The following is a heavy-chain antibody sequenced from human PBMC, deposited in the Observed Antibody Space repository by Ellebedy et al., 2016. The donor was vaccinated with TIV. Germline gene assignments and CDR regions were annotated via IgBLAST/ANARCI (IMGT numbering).Heavy chain of an antibody. Sequence: GESLKISCAASGFTFSSYAMSWVRQSPGKGLDWVSGISGSGVTVYAESVKGRFIISRDNAKNSLYLQMNSLRAEDTAVYYCASENYYDSNSAFDIWGQGTMVTVSS. CDR3: ASENYYDSNSAFDI. J-gene: IGHJ3*02. D-gene: IGHD3-22*01. V-gene: IGHV3-23*01. CDR1: GFTFSSYA. CDR2: ISGSGVT.